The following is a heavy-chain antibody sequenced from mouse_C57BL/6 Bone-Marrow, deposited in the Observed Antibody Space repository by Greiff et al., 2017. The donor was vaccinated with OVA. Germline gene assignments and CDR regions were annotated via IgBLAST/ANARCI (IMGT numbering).Heavy chain of an antibody. Sequence: EVQLQESGPGLVKPSQSLSLTCSVTGYSITSGYYWNWIRQFPGNKLEWMGYISYDGSNNYNPSLKNRISITRDTSKNQFCLKLNSVTTEDTATYYCARGYAWGQGTTLTVSS. CDR2: ISYDGSN. CDR3: ARGYA. V-gene: IGHV3-6*01. D-gene: IGHD6-5*01. J-gene: IGHJ2*01. CDR1: GYSITSGYY.